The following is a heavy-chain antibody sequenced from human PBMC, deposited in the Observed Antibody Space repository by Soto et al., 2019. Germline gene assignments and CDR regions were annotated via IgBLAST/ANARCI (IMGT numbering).Heavy chain of an antibody. V-gene: IGHV3-7*01. D-gene: IGHD6-19*01. CDR3: ARVSRGQWLAPEYYFDY. J-gene: IGHJ4*02. CDR1: GFTFSSYW. Sequence: GGSLRLSCAASGFTFSSYWMSWVRQAPGKGLEWVANIKQDGSEKYYVDSVKGRFTISRDNAKNSLYLQMNSLRAEDTAVYYCARVSRGQWLAPEYYFDYWGQGTLVTVS. CDR2: IKQDGSEK.